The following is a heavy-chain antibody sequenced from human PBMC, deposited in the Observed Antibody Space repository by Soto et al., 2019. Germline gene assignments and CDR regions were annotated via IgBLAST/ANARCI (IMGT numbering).Heavy chain of an antibody. CDR1: GYTFTSYA. CDR2: INAGNGNT. CDR3: ARGGSVYWYFDL. J-gene: IGHJ2*01. D-gene: IGHD1-26*01. V-gene: IGHV1-3*01. Sequence: QVQLVQSGAEVKKPGASVKVSCKASGYTFTSYAMHWVRQAPGQRLEWMGWINAGNGNTKYSQKFQGGVTITRDTSASTAYMELSSLRSEDTAVYYCARGGSVYWYFDLWGRGTLVTVSS.